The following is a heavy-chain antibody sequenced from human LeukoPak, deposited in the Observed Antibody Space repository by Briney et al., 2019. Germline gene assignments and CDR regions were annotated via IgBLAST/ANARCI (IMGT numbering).Heavy chain of an antibody. D-gene: IGHD3-10*01. CDR1: GGSISSYY. J-gene: IGHJ6*02. CDR3: ARLRFTDYYYYGMDV. CDR2: IYYSGST. Sequence: PSETLSLTCTVSGGSISSYYWNWIRQPPGKGLEWIGYIYYSGSTNYNPSLKSRVTISVDTSKNQFSLKLSSVTAADTAVYYCARLRFTDYYYYGMDVWGQGTTVTVSS. V-gene: IGHV4-59*08.